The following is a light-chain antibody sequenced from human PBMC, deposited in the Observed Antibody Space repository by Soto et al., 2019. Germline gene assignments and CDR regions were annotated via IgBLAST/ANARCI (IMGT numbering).Light chain of an antibody. V-gene: IGLV2-11*01. Sequence: QSALTQPRAVSGSPGPSVTISCTGTTGDVGSYNFVSWYQHHPGKAPKLMIYDADKRPSGVPDRFSASKSDNAASLTISGLQAEDEADYYCCSYAGSFTWVFGGGTKLTVL. CDR2: DAD. CDR1: TGDVGSYNF. J-gene: IGLJ3*02. CDR3: CSYAGSFTWV.